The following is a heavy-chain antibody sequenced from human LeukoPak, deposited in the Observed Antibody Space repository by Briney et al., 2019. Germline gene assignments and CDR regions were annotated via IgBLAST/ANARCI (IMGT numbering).Heavy chain of an antibody. CDR3: AKTRSRNMITFGGVENWFDP. CDR2: INSDGSST. CDR1: GFTFSSYS. J-gene: IGHJ5*02. V-gene: IGHV3-74*01. D-gene: IGHD3-16*01. Sequence: GGSLRLSCAASGFTFSSYSMSWVRQAPGKGLVWVSRINSDGSSTSYADSVKGRFTISRDTSKNTLYLQMNSLRAEDTAVYYCAKTRSRNMITFGGVENWFDPWGQGTLVTVSS.